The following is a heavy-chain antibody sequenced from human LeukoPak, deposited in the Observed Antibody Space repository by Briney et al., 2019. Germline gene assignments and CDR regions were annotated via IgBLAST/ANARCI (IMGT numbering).Heavy chain of an antibody. Sequence: GSLRLSSAASGFTFSSYWMTWVRPAPEKGLEWVANIKQDASETYYVDSVKGRFTISRDNATNSLCLHMNSLRVEDSAVYYCARSGVPHGTDVWGQGTTVTVSS. D-gene: IGHD7-27*01. J-gene: IGHJ6*01. CDR1: GFTFSSYW. CDR3: ARSGVPHGTDV. CDR2: IKQDASET. V-gene: IGHV3-7*04.